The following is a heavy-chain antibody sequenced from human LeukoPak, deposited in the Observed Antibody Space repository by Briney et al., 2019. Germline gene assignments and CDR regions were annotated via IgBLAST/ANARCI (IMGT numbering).Heavy chain of an antibody. CDR3: AREGYYDYVWGAFDY. D-gene: IGHD3-16*01. CDR1: GDSVSSNSAA. CDR2: TYYRSEWYN. V-gene: IGHV6-1*01. Sequence: SQTLSLTCAISGDSVSSNSAARTWIRQSPSRGLEWLGRTYYRSEWYNEYAVSVKSRITINPDTSKNQFSLQLNSVTPEDTAVYYCAREGYYDYVWGAFDYWGQGTLVTVSS. J-gene: IGHJ4*02.